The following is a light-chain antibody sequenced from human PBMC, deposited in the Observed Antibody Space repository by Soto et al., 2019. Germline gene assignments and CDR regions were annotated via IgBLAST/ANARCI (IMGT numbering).Light chain of an antibody. CDR1: QSVSSN. J-gene: IGKJ3*01. CDR2: AAS. CDR3: QQYNNCPPIT. Sequence: EIVMTQSPATLSVSPGERATLSCRASQSVSSNLAWYQQKPGQAPRLLIYAASTRATGIPARFSGSGSGTEFTLTISSLQSEDFAVYYCQQYNNCPPITFGPGTKVDIK. V-gene: IGKV3-15*01.